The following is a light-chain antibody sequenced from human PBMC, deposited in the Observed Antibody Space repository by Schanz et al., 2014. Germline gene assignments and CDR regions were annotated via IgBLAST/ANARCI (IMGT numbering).Light chain of an antibody. Sequence: QSALTQPASVSGSPGQSITISCTGTSSDIGGRAYVSWYQQRPGKAPQLILYDVNSRPSGVSNRFSGSKSGNTASLTISGLQAEDEADYYCTSYTSSRTWVFGGGTKLTVL. CDR3: TSYTSSRTWV. V-gene: IGLV2-14*01. CDR2: DVN. J-gene: IGLJ3*02. CDR1: SSDIGGRAY.